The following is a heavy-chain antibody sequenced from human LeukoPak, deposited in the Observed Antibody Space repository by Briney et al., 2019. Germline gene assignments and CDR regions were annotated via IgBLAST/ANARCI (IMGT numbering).Heavy chain of an antibody. D-gene: IGHD2-2*01. CDR2: IHYSGRT. J-gene: IGHJ5*02. Sequence: SETLSLTCTVSGGSISTSSYSWGWVRQPPGRGLECIGSIHYSGRTYYNPSLKSRVIVSIDTSRNQFSLKLSSVTAADTAVYYCARVGGDIVVVPPAPRSNWFDPWGQGTLVTVSS. CDR3: ARVGGDIVVVPPAPRSNWFDP. V-gene: IGHV4-39*07. CDR1: GGSISTSSYS.